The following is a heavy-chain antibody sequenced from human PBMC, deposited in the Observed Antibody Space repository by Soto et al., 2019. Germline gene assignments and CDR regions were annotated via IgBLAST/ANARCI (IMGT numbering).Heavy chain of an antibody. D-gene: IGHD3-16*01. CDR2: IGSSGKTK. Sequence: GGPRSLSFSASGITFTSYHMNWIRQAPGKVLGWVAYIGSSGKTKHYADSVKGRFTASRDNTKKSLFLQMDTLRAEDTAVYYCATSDDFGGTYSYAFWGQGTPVTDSS. CDR3: ATSDDFGGTYSYAF. CDR1: GITFTSYH. J-gene: IGHJ4*02. V-gene: IGHV3-11*01.